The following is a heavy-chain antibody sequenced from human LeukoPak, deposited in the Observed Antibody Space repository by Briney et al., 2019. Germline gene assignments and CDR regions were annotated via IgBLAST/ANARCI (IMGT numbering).Heavy chain of an antibody. J-gene: IGHJ4*02. CDR3: AKDGTKLLWFGELFQYHDY. CDR2: ISYDGSNK. D-gene: IGHD3-10*01. Sequence: PGRSLRLSCAASGFTFSSYGMHWVRQAPGKGLEWVAVISYDGSNKYYADSVKGRFTISRDNSKNTLYLQMSSLRAEDTAVYYCAKDGTKLLWFGELFQYHDYWGQGTLVTVSS. CDR1: GFTFSSYG. V-gene: IGHV3-30*18.